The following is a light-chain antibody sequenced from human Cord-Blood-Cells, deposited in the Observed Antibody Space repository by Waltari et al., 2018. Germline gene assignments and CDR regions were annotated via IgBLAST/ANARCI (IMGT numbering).Light chain of an antibody. CDR3: QQYNSRT. Sequence: DIQMTQSPSTLSASVGDRVTITCRASQSISSWLAWYQQKPGKAPKLLIYDASSLESGFPSRFSGSGSGTEFTLTISSLQPDDFATYYCQQYNSRTFGQGTKVEIK. V-gene: IGKV1-5*01. CDR2: DAS. CDR1: QSISSW. J-gene: IGKJ1*01.